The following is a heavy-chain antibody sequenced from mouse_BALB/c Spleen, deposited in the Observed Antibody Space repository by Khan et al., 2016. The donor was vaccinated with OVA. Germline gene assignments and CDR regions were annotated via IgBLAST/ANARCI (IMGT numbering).Heavy chain of an antibody. CDR1: GFTFSTYT. Sequence: EVELVESGGGLVKPGGSLKLSCAASGFTFSTYTMSWVRQTPEKRLEWVATISSGGSYAYYPDSVKGRFTISRDNAKNTLYLQMSSLKSEDTAMYYCTRDQDGNFPFAYWGQGTLVTVSA. CDR2: ISSGGSYA. J-gene: IGHJ3*01. D-gene: IGHD2-1*01. CDR3: TRDQDGNFPFAY. V-gene: IGHV5-6-4*01.